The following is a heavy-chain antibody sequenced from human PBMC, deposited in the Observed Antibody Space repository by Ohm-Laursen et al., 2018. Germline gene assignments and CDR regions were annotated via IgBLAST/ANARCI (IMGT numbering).Heavy chain of an antibody. CDR3: ARVKQWLIYAFDI. J-gene: IGHJ3*02. Sequence: TLSLTCTVSGASINSHHWSFIRQPPGKGLEWIAFVYYSGSTYYNPSLKSRVTISVDTSKNQFSLKLSSVTAADTAVYYCARVKQWLIYAFDIWGQGTMVTVSS. D-gene: IGHD6-19*01. CDR2: VYYSGST. CDR1: GASINSHH. V-gene: IGHV4-59*11.